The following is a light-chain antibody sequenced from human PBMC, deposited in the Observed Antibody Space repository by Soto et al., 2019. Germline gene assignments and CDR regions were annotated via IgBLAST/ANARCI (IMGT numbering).Light chain of an antibody. CDR3: QQLNSYPWT. V-gene: IGKV1-9*01. CDR1: QGISSY. J-gene: IGKJ1*01. Sequence: DIPLTQSPSFLSASVGDRVTITCRASQGISSYLAWYQQKPGKAPKLLIYAASTLQSGVPSRFSGSGSGTEFTLTSSSLQPADFATYYCQQLNSYPWTFGQGTKVEIK. CDR2: AAS.